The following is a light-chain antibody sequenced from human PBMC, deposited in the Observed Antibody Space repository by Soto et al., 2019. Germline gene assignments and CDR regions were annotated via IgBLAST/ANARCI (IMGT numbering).Light chain of an antibody. CDR2: AAS. CDR1: QRISNY. CDR3: QQSYSNPQT. V-gene: IGKV1-39*01. Sequence: DIQMTQSPSSLSASVGDRVTIACRPSQRISNYLNWYQQKPGTAPRLLIYAASSLESGVPSRFSGSGSGTDFTLTITSLQPEDFAIYYCQQSYSNPQTFGLGTKV. J-gene: IGKJ1*01.